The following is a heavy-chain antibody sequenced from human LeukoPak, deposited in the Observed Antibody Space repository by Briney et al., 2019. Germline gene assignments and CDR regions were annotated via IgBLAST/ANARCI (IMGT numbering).Heavy chain of an antibody. CDR2: ISESGDTT. J-gene: IGHJ6*03. V-gene: IGHV3-23*01. CDR1: GFTFSKYA. CDR3: AKDTAAWWYHSAYMNV. Sequence: GGSLRLSCAASGFTFSKYAMSWVRQAPGGGLDWVSAISESGDTTFHADSVKGRFTTSRDNSKNTVSLQMSGLRVEDSAVYFCAKDTAAWWYHSAYMNVWGTGTTVTVSS. D-gene: IGHD2-15*01.